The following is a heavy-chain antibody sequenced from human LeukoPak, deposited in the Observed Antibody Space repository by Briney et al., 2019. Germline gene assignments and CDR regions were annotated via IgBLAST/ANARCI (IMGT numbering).Heavy chain of an antibody. CDR2: IYYSGST. Sequence: SETLSLTCTVSGGSISSGGYYWSWIRQHPGKGLEWIGYIYYSGSTYYNPSLKSRVTISVDTSKNQFSLKLSSVTAADTAVYYCARTPDYYGSGSYQGYFDYWGQGTLVTVSP. V-gene: IGHV4-31*03. D-gene: IGHD3-10*01. CDR1: GGSISSGGYY. J-gene: IGHJ4*02. CDR3: ARTPDYYGSGSYQGYFDY.